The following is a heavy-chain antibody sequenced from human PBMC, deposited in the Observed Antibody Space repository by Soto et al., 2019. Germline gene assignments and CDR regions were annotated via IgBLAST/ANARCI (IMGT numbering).Heavy chain of an antibody. CDR1: GYTFFTYD. V-gene: IGHV1-18*01. CDR3: ARHHVPTTSENWFDP. Sequence: QVHLVQSGVEVKTPGASVKVSCQASGYTFFTYDISWVRQAPGQGLEWMGWISTYSGDTKYAPKFQGRVTMTTDTSTTTAYLELRSLRSDDTAVYYCARHHVPTTSENWFDPWGQGTLVTGSS. J-gene: IGHJ5*02. D-gene: IGHD5-12*01. CDR2: ISTYSGDT.